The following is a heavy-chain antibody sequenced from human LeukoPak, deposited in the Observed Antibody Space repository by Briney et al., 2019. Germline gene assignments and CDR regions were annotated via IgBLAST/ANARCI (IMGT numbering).Heavy chain of an antibody. CDR3: ARYSGTGYGMYYFDY. CDR2: IFHGGST. CDR1: GGSISSSNW. J-gene: IGHJ4*02. D-gene: IGHD1-1*01. V-gene: IGHV4-4*02. Sequence: SGTLSLTCAVSGGSISSSNWWSWVRQPPGKGLEWIGEIFHGGSTNYNPSLKSRVTISVDTSKNQFSLKLSSVTAADTAVYYCARYSGTGYGMYYFDYWGQGTLVTVSS.